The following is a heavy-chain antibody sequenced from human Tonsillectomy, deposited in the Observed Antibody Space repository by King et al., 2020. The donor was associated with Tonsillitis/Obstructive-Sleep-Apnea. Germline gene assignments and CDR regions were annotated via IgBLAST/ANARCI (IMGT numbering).Heavy chain of an antibody. CDR1: GGSISSYY. CDR2: IYYSGST. V-gene: IGHV4-59*01. D-gene: IGHD3-3*01. Sequence: HVQLQESGPGLVKPSETLSLTCTVSGGSISSYYWSWIRQPPGKGLEWIGYIYYSGSTNYNPSLKSRVTISVDTSKNQFSLKLSSVTAADTAVYYCARARSFYDFWPFDYWGQGTLVTVSS. J-gene: IGHJ4*02. CDR3: ARARSFYDFWPFDY.